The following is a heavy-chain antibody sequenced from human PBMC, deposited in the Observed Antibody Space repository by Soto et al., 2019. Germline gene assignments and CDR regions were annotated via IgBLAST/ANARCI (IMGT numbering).Heavy chain of an antibody. CDR3: ARNILGGTTDY. J-gene: IGHJ4*02. D-gene: IGHD1-7*01. Sequence: ASVKVSCKASGYTFTNHAIHWVRQAPGQGLEWMGWINAGKGDTKYPQRNQGRVTITRDTSASTAYMELSSLRSEDTAVYYCARNILGGTTDYWGPGTLVTVSS. CDR1: GYTFTNHA. CDR2: INAGKGDT. V-gene: IGHV1-3*01.